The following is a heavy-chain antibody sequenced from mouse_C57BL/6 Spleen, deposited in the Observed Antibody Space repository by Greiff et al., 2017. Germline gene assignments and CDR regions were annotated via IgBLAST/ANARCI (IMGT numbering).Heavy chain of an antibody. V-gene: IGHV3-8*01. J-gene: IGHJ4*01. Sequence: VQLQESGPGLAKPSQTLSLTCSVPGYSITSDYWNWIRKFPGNKLEYMGYISYSGSTYYNPSLTSRISITRDTSKNQYYLQLNSVTTEDTATYCGARYINYVLYAMDYWGQGTSVTVSS. CDR3: ARYINYVLYAMDY. CDR1: GYSITSDY. D-gene: IGHD1-1*01. CDR2: ISYSGST.